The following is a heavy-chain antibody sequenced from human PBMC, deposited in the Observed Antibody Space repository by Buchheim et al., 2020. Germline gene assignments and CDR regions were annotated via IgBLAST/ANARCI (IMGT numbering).Heavy chain of an antibody. CDR1: GFTFITYW. D-gene: IGHD3-22*01. CDR3: ARTPYDYDSSSYPAGY. CDR2: ISYDGSTK. J-gene: IGHJ4*02. Sequence: VQLVESGGGLVQPGGSLRLSCAASGFTFITYWMHRVRQAPAKRLEWVAVISYDGSTKYYADSVKGRFTISRDNSKNTLYLRMSNLIAEDSTVYYRARTPYDYDSSSYPAGYCRQGTL. V-gene: IGHV3-30-3*01.